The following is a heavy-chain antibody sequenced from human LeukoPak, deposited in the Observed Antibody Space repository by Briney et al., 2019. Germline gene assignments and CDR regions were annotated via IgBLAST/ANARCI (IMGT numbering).Heavy chain of an antibody. CDR1: GFSVTDDF. V-gene: IGHV3-66*01. CDR2: INDGFRR. J-gene: IGHJ4*02. CDR3: AAAPERGH. Sequence: GGSLRLPCKVSGFSVTDDFMTWVRQAPGKGLESVAVINDGFRRFYADSVKGRFTISRDRSNNMLYLQMNSLRVDDTGIYYCAAAPERGHWGQGTPVTVS.